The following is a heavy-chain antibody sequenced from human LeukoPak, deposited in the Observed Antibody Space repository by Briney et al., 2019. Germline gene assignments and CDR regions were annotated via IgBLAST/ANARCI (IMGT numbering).Heavy chain of an antibody. CDR1: GYTFTGYY. V-gene: IGHV1-2*02. CDR2: LNPNSGGT. CDR3: ARVVDILTGHDTALDY. J-gene: IGHJ4*02. Sequence: ASVKVSCKASGYTFTGYYLHWVRQAPGQGLEWMGWLNPNSGGTNYAQKFQGRVTMTTVTSISTAYMELSRLRSDDTAVYYCARVVDILTGHDTALDYWGQGTLVTVSS. D-gene: IGHD3-9*01.